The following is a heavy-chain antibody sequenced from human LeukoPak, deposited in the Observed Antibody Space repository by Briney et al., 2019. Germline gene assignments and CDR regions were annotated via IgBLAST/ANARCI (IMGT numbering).Heavy chain of an antibody. J-gene: IGHJ3*02. CDR2: IYYSGST. CDR3: AREPYDILTGYYAFDI. Sequence: KPSETLSLTCTVSGGSISSYYWSWIRQPPGKGLEWIGYIYYSGSTNYNPSLKSRVTISVDTSKNQFSLKLSSVTAADTAVYYCAREPYDILTGYYAFDIWGPGTMVTVSS. V-gene: IGHV4-59*01. D-gene: IGHD3-9*01. CDR1: GGSISSYY.